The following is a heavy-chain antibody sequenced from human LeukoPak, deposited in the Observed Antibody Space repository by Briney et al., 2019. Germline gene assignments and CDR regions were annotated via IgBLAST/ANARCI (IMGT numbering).Heavy chain of an antibody. D-gene: IGHD5-24*01. CDR1: GFTVSSNY. Sequence: PGGSLRLSCAASGFTVSSNYMSWIRQTPGKGLEWLSYISSSSDTNYPDSVKGRFTISRDNAKNSLYLQMNSLRAEDTAVYYCARGSRTIELGDDYWGQGTLVSVSS. CDR2: ISSSSDT. CDR3: ARGSRTIELGDDY. V-gene: IGHV3-11*06. J-gene: IGHJ4*02.